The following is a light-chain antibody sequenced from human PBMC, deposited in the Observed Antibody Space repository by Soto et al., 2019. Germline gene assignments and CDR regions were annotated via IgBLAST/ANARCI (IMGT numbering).Light chain of an antibody. CDR1: QDIRNY. Sequence: DIQMTQSPSSLSVSVGDRVTITCRASQDIRNYLAWYQQKPGKVPKLLIYAASTLQSGVPSRFSGSGSGTDFTLTINSLQPEDIATDYCQKYDRAPFTFGPGTKVDFK. V-gene: IGKV1-27*01. CDR2: AAS. CDR3: QKYDRAPFT. J-gene: IGKJ3*01.